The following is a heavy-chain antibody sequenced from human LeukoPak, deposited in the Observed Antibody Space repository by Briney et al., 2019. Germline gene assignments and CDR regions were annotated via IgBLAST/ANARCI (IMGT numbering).Heavy chain of an antibody. CDR3: ARHAXSITIFGVVTPYNWFDP. CDR1: GYSISSGYY. D-gene: IGHD3-3*01. V-gene: IGHV4-38-2*01. J-gene: IGHJ5*02. CDR2: IYHSGST. Sequence: SETLSLTCAVSGYSISSGYYWGWIRQPPGKGLEWIGSIYHSGSTYYNPSLKSRVTISVDTSKNQFSLKLSSVTAADTAVYYCARHAXSITIFGVVTPYNWFDPXXQGTXXTVS.